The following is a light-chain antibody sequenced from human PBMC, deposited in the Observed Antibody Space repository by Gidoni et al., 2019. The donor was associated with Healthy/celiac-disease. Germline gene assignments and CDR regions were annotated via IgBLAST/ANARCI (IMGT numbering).Light chain of an antibody. CDR3: QSADSSGTWV. CDR2: KDS. J-gene: IGLJ3*02. V-gene: IGLV3-25*03. CDR1: ALPKQY. Sequence: SYELTQPPSVSVSPGQPARITCSGDALPKQYAYWYQQKPGQAPVLVIYKDSEMPSGIPERFSGSSSGTTVTLTISGVQAEDEADYYCQSADSSGTWVFGGGTKLTVL.